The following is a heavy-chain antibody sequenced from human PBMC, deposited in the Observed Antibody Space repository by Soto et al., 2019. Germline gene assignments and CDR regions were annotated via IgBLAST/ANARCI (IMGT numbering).Heavy chain of an antibody. CDR2: IYYSGST. CDR3: ASSGSYYEFWGYYYYGMDV. V-gene: IGHV4-61*01. J-gene: IGHJ6*02. Sequence: PSETLSLTCTVSGGSVRSGSYYWSWIRQPPGKGLEWIGYIYYSGSTNYNPSLKSRVTISVDTSKNQFSLKLSSVTAADTAVYYCASSGSYYEFWGYYYYGMDVWGQGTTVTVSS. CDR1: GGSVRSGSYY. D-gene: IGHD1-26*01.